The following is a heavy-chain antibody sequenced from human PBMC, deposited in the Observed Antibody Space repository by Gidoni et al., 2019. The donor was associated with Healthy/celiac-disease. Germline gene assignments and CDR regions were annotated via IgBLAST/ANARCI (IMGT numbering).Heavy chain of an antibody. Sequence: QLQLQESGPGLVKPSETLSLTCTVSGCSISSSSYYWGWIRQPPGKGLEWIGSIYYSGSTYYNPSLKSRVTISVDTSKNQFSLKLSSVTAADTAVYYCARYADYYDSSGYSRTGAFDIWGQGTMVTVSS. CDR2: IYYSGST. CDR1: GCSISSSSYY. CDR3: ARYADYYDSSGYSRTGAFDI. J-gene: IGHJ3*02. D-gene: IGHD3-22*01. V-gene: IGHV4-39*07.